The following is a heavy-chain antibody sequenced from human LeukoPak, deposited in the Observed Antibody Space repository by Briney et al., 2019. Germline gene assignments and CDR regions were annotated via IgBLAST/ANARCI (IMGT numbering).Heavy chain of an antibody. CDR3: VREWRGHVDY. J-gene: IGHJ4*02. D-gene: IGHD5-12*01. CDR2: ISGSGGST. CDR1: GFTFSSYW. V-gene: IGHV3-23*01. Sequence: GGSLRLSCAASGFTFSSYWMHWVRQAPGKGLEWVSAISGSGGSTYYPDSVKGRFTISRDNSKNTLYLQMNSLRAEDTALYYCVREWRGHVDYWGQGTPVTASS.